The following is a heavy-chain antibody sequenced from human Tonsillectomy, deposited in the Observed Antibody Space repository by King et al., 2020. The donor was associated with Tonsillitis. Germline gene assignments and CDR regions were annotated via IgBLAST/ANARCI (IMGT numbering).Heavy chain of an antibody. CDR3: YTAFYFDSSGYSPFNY. Sequence: VQLVESGAEVKKPGASVKVSCKTSGYTFIDYYIHWVRQAPGQGLEWMGWINPNSGDTNYALKFQGRVTMTSDTSVSTAYMELYRLRSDDTAVFYCYTAFYFDSSGYSPFNYWGQGTLVTVSS. V-gene: IGHV1-2*02. CDR1: GYTFIDYY. CDR2: INPNSGDT. D-gene: IGHD3-22*01. J-gene: IGHJ4*02.